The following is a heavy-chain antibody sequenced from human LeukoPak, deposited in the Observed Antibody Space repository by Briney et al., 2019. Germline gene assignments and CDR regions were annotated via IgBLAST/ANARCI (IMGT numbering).Heavy chain of an antibody. D-gene: IGHD6-13*01. J-gene: IGHJ4*02. CDR2: IYYSGST. V-gene: IGHV4-59*08. CDR1: GGSISSYY. Sequence: NPSETLSLTCTVSGGSISSYYWSWIRQPPGKGLEWIGYIYYSGSTNYNPSLKSRVTIPVDTSKNQFSLKLSSVTAADTAVYYCARLTYSSSWYEAGYWGQGTLVTVSS. CDR3: ARLTYSSSWYEAGY.